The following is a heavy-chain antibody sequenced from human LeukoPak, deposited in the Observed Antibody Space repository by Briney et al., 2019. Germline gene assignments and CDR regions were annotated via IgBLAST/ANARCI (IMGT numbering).Heavy chain of an antibody. CDR3: ARVENTAMVYY. J-gene: IGHJ4*02. Sequence: SETLSLTCTVSGGSISSYYWSWIRQPPGKGLEWIGYIYYSGSTNYNPSLKSRVTISVDTSKNQFSLKLSSVTAADTAVYYCARVENTAMVYYWGQGTLVTASS. CDR2: IYYSGST. CDR1: GGSISSYY. V-gene: IGHV4-59*01. D-gene: IGHD5-18*01.